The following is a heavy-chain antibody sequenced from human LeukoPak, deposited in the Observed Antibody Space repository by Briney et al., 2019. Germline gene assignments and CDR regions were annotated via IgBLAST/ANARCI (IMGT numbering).Heavy chain of an antibody. Sequence: PGGSLRLSCAASGFTFSSYGMHWVRQAPGKGLEWVAVISYDGSNKYYADSVKGRFTISRDNSKNTLYLQMNSLRAEDTAVYYCAKDMGSGAYYYDSSGYYPPSNWGQGTLVTVSS. D-gene: IGHD3-22*01. CDR3: AKDMGSGAYYYDSSGYYPPSN. J-gene: IGHJ4*02. CDR2: ISYDGSNK. CDR1: GFTFSSYG. V-gene: IGHV3-30*18.